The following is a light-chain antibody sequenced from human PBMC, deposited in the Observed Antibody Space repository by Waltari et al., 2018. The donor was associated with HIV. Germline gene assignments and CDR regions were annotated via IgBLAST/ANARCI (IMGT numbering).Light chain of an antibody. V-gene: IGKV1-39*01. CDR3: QQRLTWPPIT. CDR1: QRITSY. CDR2: AAS. J-gene: IGKJ5*01. Sequence: DIQMTKSPSSLSASVGDRVTMTSLASQRITSYLNWYQQKPGKAPKLLIYAASSLQSGVPSRFSGSGSGTDFTLTISSLEPEDFAVYYCQQRLTWPPITFGQGTRLEIK.